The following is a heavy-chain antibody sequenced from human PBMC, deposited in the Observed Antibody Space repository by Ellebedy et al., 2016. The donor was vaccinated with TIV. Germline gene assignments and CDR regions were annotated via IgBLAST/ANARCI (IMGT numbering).Heavy chain of an antibody. J-gene: IGHJ4*02. CDR3: AVNWYSSGWSDY. V-gene: IGHV3-23*01. CDR1: GFTFSNYA. D-gene: IGHD6-19*01. Sequence: GESLKISXAASGFTFSNYAMSWVRQAPGKGLEWVSGIGDSGGTYYADSVKGRFTISRDNAKNSLYLQMNSLRAEDTAVYYCAVNWYSSGWSDYWGQGTLVTVSS. CDR2: IGDSGGT.